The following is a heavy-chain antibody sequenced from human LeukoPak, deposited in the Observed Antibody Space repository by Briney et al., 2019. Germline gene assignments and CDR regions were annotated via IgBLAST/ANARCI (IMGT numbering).Heavy chain of an antibody. CDR2: IYTSGST. Sequence: PSETLSLTCTVSGGSISSYYWSWIRQPAGKGLEWIGRIYTSGSTNYNPSLKSRVTMSVDTSKNQFSLKLSSVTAADTAVYYCARGRTIFGVVRIYYYYMDVWGKGTTVTVSS. CDR3: ARGRTIFGVVRIYYYYMDV. CDR1: GGSISSYY. J-gene: IGHJ6*03. D-gene: IGHD3-3*01. V-gene: IGHV4-4*07.